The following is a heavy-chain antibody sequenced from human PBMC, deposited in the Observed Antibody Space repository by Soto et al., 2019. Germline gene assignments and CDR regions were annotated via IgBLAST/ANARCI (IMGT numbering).Heavy chain of an antibody. J-gene: IGHJ4*02. D-gene: IGHD6-19*01. CDR3: ARVGQWLDNYYFDY. CDR1: GYSISSGYY. V-gene: IGHV4-38-2*01. CDR2: IYHSGST. Sequence: SETLSLTCAVSGYSISSGYYWGWIRQPPGKGLEWIGSIYHSGSTYYNPSLKSRVTISVDTSKNQFSLKLSSVTAADTAVYYCARVGQWLDNYYFDYWGQGTLVTVSS.